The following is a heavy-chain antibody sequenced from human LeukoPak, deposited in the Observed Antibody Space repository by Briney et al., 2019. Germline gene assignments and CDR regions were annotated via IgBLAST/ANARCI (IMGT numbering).Heavy chain of an antibody. V-gene: IGHV1-2*04. J-gene: IGHJ4*02. D-gene: IGHD6-6*01. CDR3: ARIGSSSGFDY. CDR2: MNPNSGGT. CDR1: GYTFTSYD. Sequence: ASVKVSCKASGYTFTSYDINWVRQATGQGLEWMGWMNPNSGGTNYAQKFQGWVTMTRDTSISTAYMELSRLRSDDTAVYYCARIGSSSGFDYWGQGTLVTVSS.